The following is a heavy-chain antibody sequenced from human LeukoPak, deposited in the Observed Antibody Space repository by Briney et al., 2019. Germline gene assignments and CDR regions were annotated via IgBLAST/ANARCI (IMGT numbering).Heavy chain of an antibody. CDR2: ISGSSTNT. CDR1: GFTFSDYY. Sequence: NSGGSLRLSCAASGFTFSDYYMSWIRQAPGKGLEWVSYISGSSTNTNYADSVKGRFTISRDNAKNSPYLQMNSLRAEDTAVYYCARGTSPIVWGQGTLLTVSS. J-gene: IGHJ3*01. CDR3: ARGTSPIV. V-gene: IGHV3-11*05.